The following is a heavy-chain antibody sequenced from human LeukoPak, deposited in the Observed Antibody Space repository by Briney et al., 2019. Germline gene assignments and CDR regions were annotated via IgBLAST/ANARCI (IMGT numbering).Heavy chain of an antibody. CDR3: AKRRSSLYYYYYIDV. D-gene: IGHD6-13*01. CDR1: GGSFSGYY. Sequence: SETLSLTCAVYGGSFSGYYWSWIRQPPGKGLEWIGEINHSGSTNYNPSLKSRVTVSVDTSKNQFSLKLSSVTAADTAVYYCAKRRSSLYYYYYIDVWGKGTTVTISS. CDR2: INHSGST. J-gene: IGHJ6*03. V-gene: IGHV4-34*01.